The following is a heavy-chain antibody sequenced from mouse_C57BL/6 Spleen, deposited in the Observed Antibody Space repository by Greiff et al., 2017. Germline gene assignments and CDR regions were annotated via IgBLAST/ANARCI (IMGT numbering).Heavy chain of an antibody. D-gene: IGHD2-1*01. CDR1: GFTFSDYY. V-gene: IGHV5-16*01. J-gene: IGHJ3*01. Sequence: DVKLVESEGGLVQPGSSMKLSCTASGFTFSDYYMAWVRQVPEKGLEWVANINYDGSSTYYLDSLKSRFIISRDNAKNILYLQMSSLKSEDTATYYFARGKGYGNPAWFAYWGQGTLVTVSA. CDR2: INYDGSST. CDR3: ARGKGYGNPAWFAY.